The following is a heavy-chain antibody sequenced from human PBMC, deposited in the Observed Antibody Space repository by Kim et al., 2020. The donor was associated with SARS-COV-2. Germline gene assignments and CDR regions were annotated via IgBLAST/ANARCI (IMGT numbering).Heavy chain of an antibody. V-gene: IGHV3-33*06. D-gene: IGHD6-13*01. CDR3: AKDHIAAAGTGGYYYYGMDV. CDR1: GFTFSSYG. Sequence: GGSLRLSCAASGFTFSSYGMHWVRQAPGKGLEWVAVIWYDGSNKYYADSVKGRFTISRDNSKNTLYLQMNSLRAEDTAVYYCAKDHIAAAGTGGYYYYGMDVWGQGTTVTVSS. J-gene: IGHJ6*02. CDR2: IWYDGSNK.